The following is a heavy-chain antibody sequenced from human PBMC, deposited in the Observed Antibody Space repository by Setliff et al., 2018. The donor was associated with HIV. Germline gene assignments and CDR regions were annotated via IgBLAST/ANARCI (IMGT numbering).Heavy chain of an antibody. CDR2: IYHSGNT. V-gene: IGHV4-61*01. CDR1: GGSVRSSRFY. Sequence: SETLSLTCTVSGGSVRSSRFYWNWIRQTPGKGLEWIGNIYHSGNTNYNPSLKSRVTMSIDTTKDQFSLKLRSVTAADTAVYYCARARITMTGGRLEPYAFDRWGQGTKVTVSS. CDR3: ARARITMTGGRLEPYAFDR. J-gene: IGHJ3*01. D-gene: IGHD3-22*01.